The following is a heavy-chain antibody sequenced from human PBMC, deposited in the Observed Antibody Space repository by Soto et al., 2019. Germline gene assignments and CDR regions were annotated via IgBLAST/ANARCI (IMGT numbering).Heavy chain of an antibody. J-gene: IGHJ4*02. CDR2: IYHSGST. CDR1: GGSISSGGSS. D-gene: IGHD3-10*02. Sequence: QLQLQESGSGLVKPSQTLSLTCAVSGGSISSGGSSWTWIRQPPGKGLDWIGYIYHSGSTYSNPTLQIRVTLTGGRSKSPFSLKLTPVTAATTGVNYVASGADVHSDSWAQGTLVIGSS. V-gene: IGHV4-30-2*01. CDR3: ASGADVHSDS.